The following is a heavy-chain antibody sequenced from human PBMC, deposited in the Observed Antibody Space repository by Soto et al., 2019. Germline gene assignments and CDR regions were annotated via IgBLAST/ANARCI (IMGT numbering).Heavy chain of an antibody. V-gene: IGHV3-7*01. CDR2: IKQDGSEK. D-gene: IGHD6-25*01. Sequence: GGSLRLSCAASGFTFSSYWMSWVRQAPGKGLEWVANIKQDGSEKYYVDSVKGRFTISRDNAKNSLYLQMNSLRAEDTAVYYCAREAGGYNYYFDYWGQGTLVTVSS. CDR1: GFTFSSYW. CDR3: AREAGGYNYYFDY. J-gene: IGHJ4*02.